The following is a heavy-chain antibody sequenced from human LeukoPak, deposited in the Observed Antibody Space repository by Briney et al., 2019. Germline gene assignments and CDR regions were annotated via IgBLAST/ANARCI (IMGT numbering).Heavy chain of an antibody. V-gene: IGHV3-33*01. Sequence: LGGSLRLSCAASGFTFSSYGMHWVRPAPGKGLEWVAVIWSDGSSKHYADSVKGRFTISRDNSKNTLYLQMSSLRAEDTALYYCARGQPPSYYDMDVWGQGTTVTVSS. CDR3: ARGQPPSYYDMDV. CDR2: IWSDGSSK. J-gene: IGHJ6*02. D-gene: IGHD6-13*01. CDR1: GFTFSSYG.